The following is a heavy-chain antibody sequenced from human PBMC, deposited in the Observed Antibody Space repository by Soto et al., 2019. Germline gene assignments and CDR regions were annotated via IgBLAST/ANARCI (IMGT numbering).Heavy chain of an antibody. V-gene: IGHV1-3*01. J-gene: IGHJ4*02. CDR2: INAGNGNT. Sequence: ASVKVSCKASGYTFTSYAMHWVRQAPGQRLEWMGWINAGNGNTKYSQKFQGRVTITRDTSASTAYMELSSLRSEDTAVYYCAREDRHCSSTSCYAGVYHYWGQGTPVTVSS. CDR1: GYTFTSYA. D-gene: IGHD2-2*01. CDR3: AREDRHCSSTSCYAGVYHY.